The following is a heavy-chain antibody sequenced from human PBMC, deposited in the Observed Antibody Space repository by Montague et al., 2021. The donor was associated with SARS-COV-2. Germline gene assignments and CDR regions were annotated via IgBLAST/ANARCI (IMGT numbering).Heavy chain of an antibody. CDR2: IYVTGII. Sequence: SETLSLTCSVSGASVTSESWGWIRQTPGKGLEWIAYIYVTGIIDYHPSLRCRTTIAVDTSKNQLSLKLTSVSAADTAVYFCARARGGSDIFDLWGQGTMVTVSS. CDR3: ARARGGSDIFDL. J-gene: IGHJ3*01. CDR1: GASVTSES. D-gene: IGHD2-21*01. V-gene: IGHV4-59*02.